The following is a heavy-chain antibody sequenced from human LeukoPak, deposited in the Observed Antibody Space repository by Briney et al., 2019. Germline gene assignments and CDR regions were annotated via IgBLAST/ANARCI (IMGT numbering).Heavy chain of an antibody. CDR3: AREVAGFGELLSGGLDY. Sequence: PGGSLRLSCAASGFTFSNYGMHWVRQAPGKGLEWVAVISYDGSNKYYADSVKGRFTISRDNAKNSLYLQMNSLRAEDTAVYYCAREVAGFGELLSGGLDYWGQGTLVTVSS. J-gene: IGHJ4*02. CDR1: GFTFSNYG. V-gene: IGHV3-30*03. D-gene: IGHD3-10*01. CDR2: ISYDGSNK.